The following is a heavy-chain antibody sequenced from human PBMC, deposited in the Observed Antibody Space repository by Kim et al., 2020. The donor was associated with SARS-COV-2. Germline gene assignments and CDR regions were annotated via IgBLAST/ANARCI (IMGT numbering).Heavy chain of an antibody. V-gene: IGHV3-7*01. Sequence: GGSLRLSCVASGFIIRTYWMTWVRQPPGKGLEWVGNIKEDGSEAYYADSVKGRFTISRDNAKNSLYLQMNSLRAEGTAVYYCMGDPGTYWGQGTLVIVSS. J-gene: IGHJ4*02. CDR2: IKEDGSEA. CDR3: MGDPGTY. CDR1: GFIIRTYW. D-gene: IGHD3-10*01.